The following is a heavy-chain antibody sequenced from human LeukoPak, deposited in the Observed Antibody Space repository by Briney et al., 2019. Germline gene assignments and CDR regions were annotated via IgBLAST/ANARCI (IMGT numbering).Heavy chain of an antibody. D-gene: IGHD3-10*01. Sequence: PGGSLRLSCAASGSTFSSYDMHWVRQATGKGLEWVSAIGTAGDTYYPGSVKGRFTISRENAKNSLYLQMNSLRAGDTAVYYCARGNSYYYGSGSLNYYGMDVWGQGTTVTVSS. CDR2: IGTAGDT. V-gene: IGHV3-13*04. CDR1: GSTFSSYD. CDR3: ARGNSYYYGSGSLNYYGMDV. J-gene: IGHJ6*02.